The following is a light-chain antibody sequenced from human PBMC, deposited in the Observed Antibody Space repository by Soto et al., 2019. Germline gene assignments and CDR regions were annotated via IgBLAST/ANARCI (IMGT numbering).Light chain of an antibody. J-gene: IGKJ1*01. Sequence: EIVLTQSPGTLSLSPGERATLSCRASQSVSSNLAWYQQKPGQAPRLLNYGASNRATGIPDRFSGSGSGTDFTLTISRLEPEDFAVYYCQQYGSSGTFGQGTKVDIK. CDR2: GAS. V-gene: IGKV3-20*01. CDR1: QSVSSN. CDR3: QQYGSSGT.